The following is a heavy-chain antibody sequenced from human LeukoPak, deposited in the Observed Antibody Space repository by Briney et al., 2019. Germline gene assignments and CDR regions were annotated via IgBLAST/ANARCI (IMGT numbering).Heavy chain of an antibody. Sequence: SETLSLTCTVSGYSVSSGYYWGWIRQPPGKGLEWIGSIYHSGSTYYNPSLKSRVTISVDTSKNQFSLKLSSVTAADTAVYYCARVSGYDWESFYDYWGQGSLVTVSS. CDR1: GYSVSSGYY. J-gene: IGHJ4*02. CDR2: IYHSGST. D-gene: IGHD5-12*01. V-gene: IGHV4-38-2*02. CDR3: ARVSGYDWESFYDY.